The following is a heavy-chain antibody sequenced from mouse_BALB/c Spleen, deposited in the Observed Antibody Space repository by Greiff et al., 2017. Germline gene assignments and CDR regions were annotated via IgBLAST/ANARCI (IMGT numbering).Heavy chain of an antibody. Sequence: VQLQQSGAELVRSGASVKLSCTASGFNIKDYYMPWVKQSPEQGLEWIGWIDPENGDTESAPKFQGKATMTAGTSSNTAYLQLSSLTSEDTAVYYCNSYLGKGSPYFDDWGQGTTRTVSS. CDR3: NSYLGKGSPYFDD. CDR1: GFNIKDYY. V-gene: IGHV14-4*02. D-gene: IGHD1-1*01. CDR2: IDPENGDT. J-gene: IGHJ2*01.